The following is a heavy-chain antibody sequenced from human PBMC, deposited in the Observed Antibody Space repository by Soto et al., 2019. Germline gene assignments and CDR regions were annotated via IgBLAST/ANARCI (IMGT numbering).Heavy chain of an antibody. V-gene: IGHV4-31*03. Sequence: PSETQSLTCTFSGCSISSGGYYWSWIRQHPGKGLEWIGYIYYSGSTYYNPSLKSRVTISVDTSKNQFSLKLSSVTAADTAVYYCARATSPGFSPPDYWGQGTLVTVSS. J-gene: IGHJ4*02. CDR1: GCSISSGGYY. D-gene: IGHD3-3*01. CDR2: IYYSGST. CDR3: ARATSPGFSPPDY.